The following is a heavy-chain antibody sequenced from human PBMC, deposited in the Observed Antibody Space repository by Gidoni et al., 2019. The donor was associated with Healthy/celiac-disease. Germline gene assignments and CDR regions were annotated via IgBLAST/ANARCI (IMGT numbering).Heavy chain of an antibody. Sequence: EVQLVESGGGLVQPGGSLRLSCAASGFTVTCNYMSWVRQAPGKGLEWVSVIYSGGSTYNADSVKGRFTSSRDNSKNTLDLQMNSLRGEDTAVYYCARGWAGITILGREAGYYMDVWGKGTTVTVSS. D-gene: IGHD3-3*01. V-gene: IGHV3-66*01. CDR3: ARGWAGITILGREAGYYMDV. CDR2: IYSGGST. J-gene: IGHJ6*03. CDR1: GFTVTCNY.